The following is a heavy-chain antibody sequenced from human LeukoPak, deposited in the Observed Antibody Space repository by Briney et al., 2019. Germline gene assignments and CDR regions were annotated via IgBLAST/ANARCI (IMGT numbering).Heavy chain of an antibody. D-gene: IGHD3-16*01. Sequence: GGSLRLSCAASGFTFSSYAVSWVRQAPGKGREWVSAISSSGGRTYYAGSVKGRLTIPRDNSTDTLYLQMNSLRAEDTAVYDCAIGYCDYVWGSYYFDYWGQGTLVSVSS. CDR2: ISSSGGRT. V-gene: IGHV3-23*01. CDR1: GFTFSSYA. CDR3: AIGYCDYVWGSYYFDY. J-gene: IGHJ4*02.